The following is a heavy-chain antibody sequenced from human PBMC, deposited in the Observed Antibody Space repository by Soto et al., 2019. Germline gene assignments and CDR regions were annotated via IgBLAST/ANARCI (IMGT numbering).Heavy chain of an antibody. D-gene: IGHD2-15*01. CDR3: ASEDCRNNNCLKGFDY. CDR1: GYTFTDYY. CDR2: SNPKSGGP. J-gene: IGHJ4*02. Sequence: ASVKVSCKTSGYTFTDYYMHWVRQAPGQGFEWVGGSNPKSGGPKYVPKFQGRVTVTRDTSTSTAYMELNRLTSDDTAVYYCASEDCRNNNCLKGFDYWGQGTMATVSS. V-gene: IGHV1-2*02.